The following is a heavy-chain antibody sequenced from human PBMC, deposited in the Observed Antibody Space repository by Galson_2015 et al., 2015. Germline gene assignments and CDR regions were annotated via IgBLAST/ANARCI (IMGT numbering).Heavy chain of an antibody. D-gene: IGHD6-13*01. Sequence: LRLSCAASGFTFDDYAMHWVRQAPGKGLEWVSGISWNSGSIGYADSVKGRFTISRDNAKNSLYLQMNSLRAEDTALYYCAKDANPSRWHAFDIWGQGTMVTVSS. CDR3: AKDANPSRWHAFDI. CDR2: ISWNSGSI. CDR1: GFTFDDYA. J-gene: IGHJ3*02. V-gene: IGHV3-9*01.